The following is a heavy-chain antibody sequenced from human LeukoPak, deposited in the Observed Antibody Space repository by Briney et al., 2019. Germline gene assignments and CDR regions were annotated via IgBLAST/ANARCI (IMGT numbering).Heavy chain of an antibody. CDR3: ARGQYNTRDFDY. CDR1: GGSISSYY. CDR2: IYTSGST. D-gene: IGHD1-14*01. Sequence: ETLSLTCTVSGGSISSYYWSWIRQPPGKGLEWIGYIYTSGSTNYNPSLKSRVTISVDTSKNQFSLKLSSVTAADTAVFYCARGQYNTRDFDYWGQGTLVTVSS. V-gene: IGHV4-4*09. J-gene: IGHJ4*02.